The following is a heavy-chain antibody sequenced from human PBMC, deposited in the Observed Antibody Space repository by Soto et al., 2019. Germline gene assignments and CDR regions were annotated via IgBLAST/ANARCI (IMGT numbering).Heavy chain of an antibody. CDR1: GFTLSDHY. CDR2: NRKKVNSYNT. J-gene: IGHJ3*02. CDR3: ARSGGDSSTWADDAFDI. D-gene: IGHD6-13*01. V-gene: IGHV3-72*01. Sequence: GGSLRLSCAASGFTLSDHYMDWLRQAPGKWPEWVGRNRKKVNSYNTEYAASVKGRFTISRDDSKNSLYLQMNSLKTEDTAVYYCARSGGDSSTWADDAFDIWGQGTMVTVSS.